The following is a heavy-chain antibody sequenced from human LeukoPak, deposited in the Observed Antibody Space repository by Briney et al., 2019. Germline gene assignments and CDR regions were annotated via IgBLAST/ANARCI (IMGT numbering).Heavy chain of an antibody. V-gene: IGHV3-30*02. Sequence: GGSLRLSCVASGFTFSSYGMHWVRQAPGKGLEWVAFIRFGGSYDYYADSVKGRFTISRDNSKNTLYLQMNSLRAEDTAVYYCARVVLDGYYFDYWGQGTLVTVSS. J-gene: IGHJ4*02. D-gene: IGHD2/OR15-2a*01. CDR2: IRFGGSYD. CDR1: GFTFSSYG. CDR3: ARVVLDGYYFDY.